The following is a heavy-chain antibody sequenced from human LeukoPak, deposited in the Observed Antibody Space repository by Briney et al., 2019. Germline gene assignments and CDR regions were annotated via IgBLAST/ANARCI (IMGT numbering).Heavy chain of an antibody. J-gene: IGHJ4*02. CDR1: GYSISSGYS. Sequence: SETLSLTCTVSGYSISSGYSWGWIRQPPGKGRGWIGSIYHSGSTYYNPSLKSRVTISVDTSKNQFSLKLSSVTAADTAVYYCARGAGERQQLYYWGQGTLVTVSS. CDR3: ARGAGERQQLYY. V-gene: IGHV4-38-2*02. D-gene: IGHD6-13*01. CDR2: IYHSGST.